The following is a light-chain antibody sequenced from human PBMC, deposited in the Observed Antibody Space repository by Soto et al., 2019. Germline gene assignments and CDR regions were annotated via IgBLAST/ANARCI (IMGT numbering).Light chain of an antibody. J-gene: IGKJ2*02. CDR3: HQYYHTPRT. CDR2: WAS. V-gene: IGKV3-15*01. Sequence: EIVMTQSPATLSVSPGERATLSCRASQSVSSNLAWYQQKPGQPPKLLIYWASTRGSGVPDRFSGSGSGTDFTLSISSLQAEDVAVYYCHQYYHTPRTFGQGTKLEIK. CDR1: QSVSSN.